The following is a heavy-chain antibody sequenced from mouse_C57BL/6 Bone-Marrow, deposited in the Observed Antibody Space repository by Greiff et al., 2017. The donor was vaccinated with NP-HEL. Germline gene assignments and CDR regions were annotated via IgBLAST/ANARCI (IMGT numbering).Heavy chain of an antibody. V-gene: IGHV14-4*01. CDR3: TTWAVDNGNYEYFDY. CDR1: GFNIKDDY. D-gene: IGHD2-1*01. J-gene: IGHJ2*01. CDR2: IDPENGDT. Sequence: EVQLQQSGAELVRPGASVKLSCTASGFNIKDDYMHWVKQRPEQGLEWIGWIDPENGDTEYASKFQGKATIPAATSSNTAYLPLSSLASAYTAVYYCTTWAVDNGNYEYFDYWGQGTTLTVTS.